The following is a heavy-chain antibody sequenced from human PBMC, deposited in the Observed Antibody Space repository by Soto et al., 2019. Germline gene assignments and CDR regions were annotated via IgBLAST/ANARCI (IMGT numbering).Heavy chain of an antibody. CDR3: ARVALYSSSWYGNWFDP. D-gene: IGHD6-13*01. Sequence: QVQLVQSGAEVKKPGASVKVSCKASGYTFTSYGISWVRQAPGQGLEWMGWIGAYNGNTNYAQKLQGRVTMTTATSTSTAYMELRSLRSDDTAVYYCARVALYSSSWYGNWFDPWGQGTLVTVSS. CDR2: IGAYNGNT. J-gene: IGHJ5*02. V-gene: IGHV1-18*01. CDR1: GYTFTSYG.